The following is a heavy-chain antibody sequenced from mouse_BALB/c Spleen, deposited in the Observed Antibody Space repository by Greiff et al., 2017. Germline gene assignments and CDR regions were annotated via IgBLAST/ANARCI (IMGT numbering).Heavy chain of an antibody. CDR3: ATYYIYYYAMDY. J-gene: IGHJ4*01. Sequence: EVQLQESGPGLVKPSQSLSLTCSVTGYSITSGYYWNWIRQFPGNKLEWMGYISYDGSNNYNPSLKNRISITRDTSKNQFFLKLNSVTTEDTATYYCATYYIYYYAMDYWGQGTSVTVSA. CDR2: ISYDGSN. CDR1: GYSITSGYY. D-gene: IGHD1-1*01. V-gene: IGHV3-6*02.